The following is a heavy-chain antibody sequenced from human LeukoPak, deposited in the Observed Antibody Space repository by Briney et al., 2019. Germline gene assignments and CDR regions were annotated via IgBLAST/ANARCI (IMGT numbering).Heavy chain of an antibody. CDR3: ARGGKSRFAY. Sequence: PGGSLRLSCAASGFIFSNYWMSWVRQAPGKGLGWVANIKEDGSEKYYVDSVKGRFTISRDNAKNSLFLQMNSLRGEDTAIYYCARGGKSRFAYWGQGTLVTVSS. D-gene: IGHD3-16*01. CDR2: IKEDGSEK. J-gene: IGHJ4*02. V-gene: IGHV3-7*03. CDR1: GFIFSNYW.